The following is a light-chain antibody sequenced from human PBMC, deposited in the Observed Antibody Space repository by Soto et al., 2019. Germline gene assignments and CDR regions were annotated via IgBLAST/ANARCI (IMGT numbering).Light chain of an antibody. J-gene: IGKJ1*01. Sequence: DNVLTQSPDTLSLSPGERATLSCRASQSVSTYLAWYQQKPGQGPRLLIYDASNRATGIPARFSGSGSGTDFTLTISSLEPEDYAIYYCQQYGSSRTFGQGTKVEIK. CDR1: QSVSTY. CDR2: DAS. CDR3: QQYGSSRT. V-gene: IGKV3-11*01.